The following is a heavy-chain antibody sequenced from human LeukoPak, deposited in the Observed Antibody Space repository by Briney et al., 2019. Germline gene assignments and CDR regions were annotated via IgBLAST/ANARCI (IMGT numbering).Heavy chain of an antibody. V-gene: IGHV3-53*01. CDR3: AREHCSSTSCYFFFGYYFDY. CDR1: GFTVSSNY. D-gene: IGHD2-2*01. CDR2: IYSGGST. Sequence: GGSLRLSCAASGFTVSSNYMNWVRQAPGKGLEWVSVIYSGGSTYYADSVKGRFTISRDNSKNTLYLQMNSLRAEDTAVYYCAREHCSSTSCYFFFGYYFDYWGQGTLVTVSS. J-gene: IGHJ4*02.